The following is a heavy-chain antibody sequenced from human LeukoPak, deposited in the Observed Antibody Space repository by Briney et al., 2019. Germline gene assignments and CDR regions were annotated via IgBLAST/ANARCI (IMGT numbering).Heavy chain of an antibody. D-gene: IGHD6-13*01. CDR1: GGSFSCYY. V-gene: IGHV4-34*01. Sequence: SETLSLTCAVYGGSFSCYYWSWIRQPPGKGLEWIGEINHSGSTNYNPSLKSRFTISVDTSKNQFSLKLSSVTAAATAVYYCARGSGSPRIAAAGTDFDYWGQGTLVTVSS. J-gene: IGHJ4*02. CDR2: INHSGST. CDR3: ARGSGSPRIAAAGTDFDY.